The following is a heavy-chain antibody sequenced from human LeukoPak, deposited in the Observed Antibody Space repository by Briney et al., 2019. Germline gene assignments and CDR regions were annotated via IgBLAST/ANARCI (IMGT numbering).Heavy chain of an antibody. D-gene: IGHD5-12*01. V-gene: IGHV4-59*01. J-gene: IGHJ6*03. CDR3: ARIAYSGYDPRDYYYYYYYMDV. CDR2: IYYSGST. CDR1: GGSISSYY. Sequence: PSEILSLTCTVSGGSISSYYWSWIRQPPGKGLEWIGYIYYSGSTNYNPSLKSRVIISVDTSKNQFSLKLSSVTAADTAVYYCARIAYSGYDPRDYYYYYYYMDVWGKGTTVTVSS.